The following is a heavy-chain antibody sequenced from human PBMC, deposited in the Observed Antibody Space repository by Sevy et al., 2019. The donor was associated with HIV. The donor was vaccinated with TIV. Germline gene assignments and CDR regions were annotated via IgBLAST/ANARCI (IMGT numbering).Heavy chain of an antibody. CDR2: IYPGDSDT. CDR3: ARKYYDILTGYYRFDP. CDR1: GYSFTSYW. J-gene: IGHJ5*02. D-gene: IGHD3-9*01. V-gene: IGHV5-51*01. Sequence: GESLKISCKGSGYSFTSYWIGWVRQMPGKGLEWMGIIYPGDSDTRYSRSFQGQVTISADKSISTAYLQWISLKASDTAMYYCARKYYDILTGYYRFDPWGQGTLVTVS.